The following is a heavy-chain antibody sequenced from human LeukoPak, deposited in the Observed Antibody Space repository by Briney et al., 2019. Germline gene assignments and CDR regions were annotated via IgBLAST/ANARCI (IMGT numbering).Heavy chain of an antibody. V-gene: IGHV3-74*01. J-gene: IGHJ4*02. CDR1: DFTFSSYW. CDR3: AREGGSFLRYFDS. D-gene: IGHD1-26*01. Sequence: PGGSLRLSCAASDFTFSSYWMHWVRQAPGEGLVWVSRISGDESSTNYADSVKGRFTISRDNARNTLFLQMNSLRAEDTGVYYCAREGGSFLRYFDSWGQGTLVTVSS. CDR2: ISGDESST.